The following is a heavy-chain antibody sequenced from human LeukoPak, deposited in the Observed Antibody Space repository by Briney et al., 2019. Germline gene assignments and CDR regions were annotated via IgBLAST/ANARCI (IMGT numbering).Heavy chain of an antibody. J-gene: IGHJ4*02. CDR2: INPNSGGT. Sequence: ASVEVSCKASGYTFTGYYIHWVRQAPGQGLEWMGWINPNSGGTNYAQKFRGRVTMTRDTSINTAYMELSSLRSDDTAVYYCTRGWAGSGWSNCFDYWGQGTLVTVSS. CDR1: GYTFTGYY. CDR3: TRGWAGSGWSNCFDY. V-gene: IGHV1-2*02. D-gene: IGHD6-19*01.